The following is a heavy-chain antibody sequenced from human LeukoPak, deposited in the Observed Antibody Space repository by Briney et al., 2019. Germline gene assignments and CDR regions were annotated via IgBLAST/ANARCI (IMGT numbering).Heavy chain of an antibody. CDR1: GGSFSGYY. D-gene: IGHD3-22*01. J-gene: IGHJ5*02. CDR2: IYYSGST. CDR3: ARRGYDSSGYYYGLNWFDP. V-gene: IGHV4-34*01. Sequence: SETLSLTCAVYGGSFSGYYWSWIRQPPGKGLEWIGSIYYSGSTYYNPSLKSRVTISVDTSKNQFSLKLSSVTAADTAVYYCARRGYDSSGYYYGLNWFDPWGQGTLVTVSS.